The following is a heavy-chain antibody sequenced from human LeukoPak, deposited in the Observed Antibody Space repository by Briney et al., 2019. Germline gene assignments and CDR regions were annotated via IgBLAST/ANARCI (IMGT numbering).Heavy chain of an antibody. J-gene: IGHJ4*02. Sequence: GGSLRLSCAASGFTFSSYGMHWVRQAPGKGLVWVAFIRYDGSNKYYADSVKGRFTISRDNSKDTLHLQMNSLRAEDTAVYYCARESESYDSSGSTFKYWGQGTLVTVSS. CDR3: ARESESYDSSGSTFKY. CDR1: GFTFSSYG. D-gene: IGHD3-22*01. CDR2: IRYDGSNK. V-gene: IGHV3-30*02.